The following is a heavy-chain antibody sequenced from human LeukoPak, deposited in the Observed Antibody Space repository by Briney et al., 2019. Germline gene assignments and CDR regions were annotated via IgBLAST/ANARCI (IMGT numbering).Heavy chain of an antibody. CDR3: VKGRSYTASYFDY. V-gene: IGHV3-21*01. CDR1: GFTFSSYS. D-gene: IGHD2-2*02. CDR2: ISSSSSYI. J-gene: IGHJ4*02. Sequence: PGGSLRLSCAASGFTFSSYSMNWVRQAPGKGLEWVSSISSSSSYIYYADSVKGRFTISRDNSKNTLYLQMNSLRAEDTAVYYCVKGRSYTASYFDYWGQGTLVTVSS.